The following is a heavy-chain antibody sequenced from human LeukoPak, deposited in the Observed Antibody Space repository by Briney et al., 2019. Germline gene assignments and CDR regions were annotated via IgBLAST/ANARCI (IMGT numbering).Heavy chain of an antibody. CDR3: ANLVQYYDILTGLDRWFDP. Sequence: SETLSLTCAVYGGSFSGYYWSWIRQPPGKGLEWIGEINHSGSTNYNPSLKSRVTISVDTSKNQFSLKLSSVTAADTAVYYCANLVQYYDILTGLDRWFDPWGQGTLVTVSS. D-gene: IGHD3-9*01. CDR2: INHSGST. J-gene: IGHJ5*02. V-gene: IGHV4-34*01. CDR1: GGSFSGYY.